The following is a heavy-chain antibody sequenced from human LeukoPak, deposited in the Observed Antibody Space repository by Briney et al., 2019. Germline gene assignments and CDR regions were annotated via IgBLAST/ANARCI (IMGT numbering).Heavy chain of an antibody. V-gene: IGHV3-21*01. CDR3: ARDRVAAAGDAFDI. D-gene: IGHD6-13*01. J-gene: IGHJ3*02. CDR2: ISSSSSYI. Sequence: PGGSLRLSCAASGFTFSSYEMNWVRRAPGKGLEWVSSISSSSSYIYYADSVKGRFTISRDNAKNSLYLQMNSLRAEDTAVYYCARDRVAAAGDAFDIWGQGTMVTVSS. CDR1: GFTFSSYE.